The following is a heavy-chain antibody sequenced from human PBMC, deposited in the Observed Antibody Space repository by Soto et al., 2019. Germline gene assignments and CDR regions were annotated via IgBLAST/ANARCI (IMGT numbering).Heavy chain of an antibody. CDR1: GDSLSGGDD. V-gene: IGHV4-38-2*01. D-gene: IGHD2-15*01. J-gene: IGHJ4*02. CDR2: IYHSGST. CDR3: ARVKLAGRGGFDH. Sequence: DTLSLTCAFAGDSLSGGDDLVWLRKPPGKGLEWIGSIYHSGSTYYNPSLKSRVTISVDTSKNQFSLKLSSVTAADTAVYYCARVKLAGRGGFDHRGQGNLVKFSS.